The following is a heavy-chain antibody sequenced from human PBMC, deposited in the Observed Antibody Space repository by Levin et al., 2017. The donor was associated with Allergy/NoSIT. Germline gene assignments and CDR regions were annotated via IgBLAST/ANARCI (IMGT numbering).Heavy chain of an antibody. Sequence: GGSLRLSCATSGFTEFSFSSYWMTWVRQAPGKGLEWVATIHQDGYEKDYVDSVKGRFTISRDNAENSLYLQMTSLRAEDTAVYYCARHAIWKFDSWGQGTLVTVSS. J-gene: IGHJ4*02. V-gene: IGHV3-7*01. CDR1: GFTEFSFSSYW. CDR2: IHQDGYEK. D-gene: IGHD1-1*01. CDR3: ARHAIWKFDS.